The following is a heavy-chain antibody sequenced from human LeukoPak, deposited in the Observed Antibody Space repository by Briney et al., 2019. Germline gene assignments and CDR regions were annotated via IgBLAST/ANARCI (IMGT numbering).Heavy chain of an antibody. J-gene: IGHJ4*02. D-gene: IGHD1-26*01. CDR1: GGSFSGYY. Sequence: PSGTLSLTCTVYGGSFSGYYWSWIRQPPGKGLEWIGEINHSGSTNYNPSLRSRVTISVDTSKNQFSLKLSSVTAADTAVYYCARRAGAYDYWGQGTLVTVSS. V-gene: IGHV4-34*01. CDR3: ARRAGAYDY. CDR2: INHSGST.